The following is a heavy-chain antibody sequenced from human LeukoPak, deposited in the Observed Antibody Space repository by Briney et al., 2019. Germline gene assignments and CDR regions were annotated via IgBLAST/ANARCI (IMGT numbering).Heavy chain of an antibody. Sequence: GGSLRLSCAASGFTFSSYGMHWVRQAPGKGLEWVAVISYDGSNKYYADSVKGRFTISRDNSKNTLYLQMNSLRAEDTAVYYCAKVASPPVDYDILTGYYYDAFDIWGQGTMVTVSS. J-gene: IGHJ3*02. V-gene: IGHV3-30*18. CDR2: ISYDGSNK. D-gene: IGHD3-9*01. CDR3: AKVASPPVDYDILTGYYYDAFDI. CDR1: GFTFSSYG.